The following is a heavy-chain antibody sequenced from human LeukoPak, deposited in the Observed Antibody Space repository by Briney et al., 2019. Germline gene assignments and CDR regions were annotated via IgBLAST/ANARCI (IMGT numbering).Heavy chain of an antibody. CDR1: GESFSGYY. Sequence: SETLSLTCAVYGESFSGYYWSWIRQPPGKGLEWIGEINHSGSTNYIPSLKSRVTISVDTSKNQFSLKLSSVTAADTAVYYCARGQNWGSYFDYWGQGTLVTVSS. CDR2: INHSGST. D-gene: IGHD7-27*01. CDR3: ARGQNWGSYFDY. J-gene: IGHJ4*02. V-gene: IGHV4-34*01.